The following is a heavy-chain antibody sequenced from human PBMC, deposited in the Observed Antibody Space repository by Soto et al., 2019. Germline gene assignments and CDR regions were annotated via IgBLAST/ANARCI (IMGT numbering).Heavy chain of an antibody. CDR2: MYYIGST. CDR1: GASIVSNY. CDR3: ARALNVPTR. V-gene: IGHV4-59*01. J-gene: IGHJ4*02. Sequence: SETLSLTCTVSGASIVSNYWGWIRQPPGKGLEWIGYMYYIGSTNYNPSLKSRVTISVDKSKNQFSLKLSSVTAADTAVYYCARALNVPTRWGQGTLVTVSS.